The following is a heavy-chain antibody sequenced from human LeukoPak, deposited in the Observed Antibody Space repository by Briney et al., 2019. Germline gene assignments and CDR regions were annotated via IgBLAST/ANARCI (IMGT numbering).Heavy chain of an antibody. CDR2: IYYSGST. CDR1: GGSMTNDYY. V-gene: IGHV4-30-4*08. J-gene: IGHJ6*03. D-gene: IGHD1-14*01. CDR3: ARGPEYMDV. Sequence: SQTLSLXCAVSGGSMTNDYYWSWIRQPPGKGLEWIGYIYYSGSTYYNPSLKSRVTISVDTSKNQFSLMVSSLTAADTAVYFCARGPEYMDVWGTGTTVTVSS.